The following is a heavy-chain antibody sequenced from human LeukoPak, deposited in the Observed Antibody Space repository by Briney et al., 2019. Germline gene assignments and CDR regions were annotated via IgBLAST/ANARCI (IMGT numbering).Heavy chain of an antibody. D-gene: IGHD4-17*01. CDR2: IWYDGSNK. J-gene: IGHJ6*02. CDR3: ARDPLDYGDYMYDYGMDV. V-gene: IGHV3-33*01. Sequence: PGGSLRLSCAASGFTFSSYGMHWVRQAPGKGLEWVAVIWYDGSNKYYADSVKGRFTISRDNSKNTLYLQMNSLRAEDTAVYYCARDPLDYGDYMYDYGMDVWGQGTTVTVSS. CDR1: GFTFSSYG.